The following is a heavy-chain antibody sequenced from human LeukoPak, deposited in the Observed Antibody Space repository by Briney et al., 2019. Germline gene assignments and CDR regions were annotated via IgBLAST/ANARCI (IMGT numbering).Heavy chain of an antibody. D-gene: IGHD6-13*01. CDR3: AREAPSQGYSSSWYSVDYYYGMDV. V-gene: IGHV4-31*03. J-gene: IGHJ6*02. CDR2: IYYSGST. Sequence: SQTLSLTCTVSGGSISSGGYYWSWNRQHPGKGLEWIGYIYYSGSTYYNPSLKSRVTISVDTSKNQFSLKLSSVTAADTAVYYCAREAPSQGYSSSWYSVDYYYGMDVWGQGTTVTVSS. CDR1: GGSISSGGYY.